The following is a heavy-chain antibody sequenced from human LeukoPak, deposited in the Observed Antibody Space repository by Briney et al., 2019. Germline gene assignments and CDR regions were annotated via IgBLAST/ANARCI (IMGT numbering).Heavy chain of an antibody. J-gene: IGHJ4*02. CDR2: ISGSGGYT. CDR1: GFTFSSYA. D-gene: IGHD2-21*02. Sequence: PGGSLRLSCAASGFTFSSYAMIWVRQAPGKGLEWVSAISGSGGYTYYADSVKGRFTISRDNSKNTLYLQMNSLRAEDTAVYYCAKDGLVVTAIRDQYYFDYWGQGTLVTVSS. V-gene: IGHV3-23*01. CDR3: AKDGLVVTAIRDQYYFDY.